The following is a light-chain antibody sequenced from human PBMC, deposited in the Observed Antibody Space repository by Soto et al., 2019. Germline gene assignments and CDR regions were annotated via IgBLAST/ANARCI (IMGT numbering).Light chain of an antibody. CDR3: QQYNSYPWT. CDR2: DAS. CDR1: QSISSW. Sequence: IQMTQAPSTLSASVGDRVTITGRASQSISSWLSWYQHKPGKAPNLLLYDASSLESGVPSRFSGSGSGTEFTLTIVTLQPDDFANYYFQQYNSYPWTFGQGTKVESK. V-gene: IGKV1-5*01. J-gene: IGKJ1*01.